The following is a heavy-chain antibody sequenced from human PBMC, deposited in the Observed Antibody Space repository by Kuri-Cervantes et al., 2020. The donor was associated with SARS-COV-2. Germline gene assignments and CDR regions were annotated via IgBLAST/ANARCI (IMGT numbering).Heavy chain of an antibody. CDR3: ARIQLWLREGWEMDV. D-gene: IGHD5-18*01. V-gene: IGHV1-2*02. Sequence: ASVKVSCKASGYTFTGYYMHWVRQAPGQGLEWMGGINPNSGGTNYAQKFQGRVTMTRDTSISTAYMALSRLRSDDTAGYYCARIQLWLREGWEMDVWGKGTTVTVSS. CDR1: GYTFTGYY. J-gene: IGHJ6*04. CDR2: INPNSGGT.